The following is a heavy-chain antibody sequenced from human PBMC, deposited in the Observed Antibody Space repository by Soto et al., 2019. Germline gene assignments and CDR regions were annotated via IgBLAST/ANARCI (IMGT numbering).Heavy chain of an antibody. D-gene: IGHD3-22*01. Sequence: GGSLRLSCAASGFTFSSYAMGWVHQAPGKGLELVSTISAGGGRTYYADSVKGRFTISRDNSKNTLYLQMNSLRAEGTAVYYCTKGYYYDTCGYFHSWGQGTLVTVSS. V-gene: IGHV3-23*01. J-gene: IGHJ4*02. CDR3: TKGYYYDTCGYFHS. CDR1: GFTFSSYA. CDR2: ISAGGGRT.